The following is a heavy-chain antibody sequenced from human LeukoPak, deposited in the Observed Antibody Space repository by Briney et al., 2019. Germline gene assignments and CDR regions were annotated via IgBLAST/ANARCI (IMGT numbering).Heavy chain of an antibody. J-gene: IGHJ4*02. CDR1: GFTFSSYA. Sequence: PGGSLRLSCAASGFTFSSYAMSWVRQAPGKGLEWVSAISGSGGSTYYADSVKGRFTISRDNSKNTLYLQMNSLRAEDTAVYYCAKAPLAYYDFWSGYWGTLDYWGQGTLVTVSS. CDR2: ISGSGGST. CDR3: AKAPLAYYDFWSGYWGTLDY. D-gene: IGHD3-3*01. V-gene: IGHV3-23*01.